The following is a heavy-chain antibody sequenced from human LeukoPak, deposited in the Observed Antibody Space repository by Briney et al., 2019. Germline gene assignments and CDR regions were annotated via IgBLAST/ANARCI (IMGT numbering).Heavy chain of an antibody. CDR2: IYSGGST. D-gene: IGHD2-15*01. J-gene: IGHJ6*02. CDR1: GFTVSSNY. V-gene: IGHV3-66*01. Sequence: GGSLRLSCAASGFTVSSNYMSWVRQAPGKGLEWVSIIYSGGSTYYADSVKGRFTISRDNSKNTLYLQMNSLRAEDTAVYYCARDRCSGGSCYGYYYGMDVWGQGTTVTVSS. CDR3: ARDRCSGGSCYGYYYGMDV.